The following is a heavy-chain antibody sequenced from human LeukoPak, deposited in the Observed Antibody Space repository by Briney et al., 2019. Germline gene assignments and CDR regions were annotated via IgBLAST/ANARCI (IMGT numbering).Heavy chain of an antibody. CDR3: ARPYCTSTTCPFDY. V-gene: IGHV3-33*01. D-gene: IGHD2/OR15-2a*01. CDR2: IWYDGSNK. Sequence: GRSLRLSCAASGFTFNTYGMQWVRQAPGKGLEWVAVIWYDGSNKYYADSVKGRFTISRDNSKNTLYLQMNSLRAEDTAVYYCARPYCTSTTCPFDYWGRGTLVTVSS. CDR1: GFTFNTYG. J-gene: IGHJ4*02.